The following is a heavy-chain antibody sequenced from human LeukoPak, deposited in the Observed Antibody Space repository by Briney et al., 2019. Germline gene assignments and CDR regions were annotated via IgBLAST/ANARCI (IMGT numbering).Heavy chain of an antibody. V-gene: IGHV4-34*01. Sequence: SETLSLPCAVYDGSFSGYYWSWIRQPPGKGLEWIGEINHSGSTNYNPSLKSRVTISVDTSKNQFSLKLSSVTAADTAVYYCARHSMVRGVIIPRTKSYNWFDPWGQGTLVTVSS. CDR1: DGSFSGYY. CDR3: ARHSMVRGVIIPRTKSYNWFDP. D-gene: IGHD3-10*01. CDR2: INHSGST. J-gene: IGHJ5*02.